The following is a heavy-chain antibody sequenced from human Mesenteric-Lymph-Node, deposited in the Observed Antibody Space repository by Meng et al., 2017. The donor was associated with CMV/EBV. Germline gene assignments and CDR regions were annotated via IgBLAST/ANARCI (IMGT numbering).Heavy chain of an antibody. CDR3: ARDLRAVVAAPEFFDS. D-gene: IGHD2-15*01. CDR2: IIPHLDIP. Sequence: SGDTFSNAAINWIRHAPGQGLEWMGRIIPHLDIPNYSEKFQDRITITADKSTSTVSLELRSLRSADTAMYYCARDLRAVVAAPEFFDSWGQGTLVTVSS. J-gene: IGHJ4*02. CDR1: GDTFSNAA. V-gene: IGHV1-69*04.